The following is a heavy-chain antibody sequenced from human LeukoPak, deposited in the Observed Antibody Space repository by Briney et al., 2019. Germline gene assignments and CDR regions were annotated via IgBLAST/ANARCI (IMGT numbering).Heavy chain of an antibody. CDR2: ISGSGGST. D-gene: IGHD6-19*01. CDR3: AKVIAVAGHNWFDP. Sequence: PGGSLRLSCAASGFTFSNYAMSWVRQAPGKGLEWVSAISGSGGSTYYADSVKGRFTISRDNSKNTLYLQMNSLRAEDTAVYYCAKVIAVAGHNWFDPWGQGTLVTVSS. CDR1: GFTFSNYA. J-gene: IGHJ5*02. V-gene: IGHV3-23*01.